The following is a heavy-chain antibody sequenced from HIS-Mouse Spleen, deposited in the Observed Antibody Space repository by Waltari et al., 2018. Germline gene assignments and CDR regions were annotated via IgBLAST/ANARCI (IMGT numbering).Heavy chain of an antibody. Sequence: QVQLVQSGAEVKKLGASVKVSCKASGYTFTSYDINWVRQATGQGLEWMGWMNPNNGNTGYAQKFQGRVTMTRHTSISTAYMELSSLRSEDTAVYYCARGHDYSNYFDYWGQGTLVTVSS. CDR2: MNPNNGNT. CDR1: GYTFTSYD. CDR3: ARGHDYSNYFDY. J-gene: IGHJ4*02. D-gene: IGHD4-4*01. V-gene: IGHV1-8*01.